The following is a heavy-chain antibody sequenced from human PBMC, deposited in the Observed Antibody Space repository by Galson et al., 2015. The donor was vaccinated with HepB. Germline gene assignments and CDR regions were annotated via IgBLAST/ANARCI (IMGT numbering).Heavy chain of an antibody. J-gene: IGHJ2*01. D-gene: IGHD2-2*01. CDR3: ARLTNRYCSSTSCPPRWYFDL. V-gene: IGHV5-10-1*01. CDR2: IDPSDSYT. CDR1: GYSFTSYW. Sequence: QSGAEVTKPGESLRISCKGSGYSFTSYWISWVRQMPGKGLEWMGRIDPSDSYTNYSPSFQGHVTISADKSISTAYLQWSSLKASDTAMYCCARLTNRYCSSTSCPPRWYFDLWGRGTLVTVSS.